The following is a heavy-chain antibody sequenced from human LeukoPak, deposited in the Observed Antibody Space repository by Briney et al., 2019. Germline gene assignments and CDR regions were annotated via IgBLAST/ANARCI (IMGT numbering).Heavy chain of an antibody. Sequence: PSETLSLTCTVSGGSISSSSYYWGWIRQSPGKGLEWIGSIYYSGSTYYNPSLKSRVTISVDTSKNQFSLKLSSVTAADTAVYYCARDRNGDYENWGQGTLVTVSS. CDR3: ARDRNGDYEN. J-gene: IGHJ4*02. V-gene: IGHV4-39*07. CDR2: IYYSGST. D-gene: IGHD4-17*01. CDR1: GGSISSSSYY.